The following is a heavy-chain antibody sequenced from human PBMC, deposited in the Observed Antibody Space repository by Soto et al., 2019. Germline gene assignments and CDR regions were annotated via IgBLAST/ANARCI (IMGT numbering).Heavy chain of an antibody. V-gene: IGHV1-46*01. CDR1: GYSLTFISYY. CDR3: ARGRRFRRGESNDFEY. J-gene: IGHJ4*02. Sequence: QVQLVQSGAEVKKSGASVKVSCKASGYSLTFISYYMHWVRQAPGHSLEWLGMINPSGSATSYSEKFQDRVTMTRDTSTTTFYVELSGLRSEDTAVYSCARGRRFRRGESNDFEYWGQGTLVTVSS. CDR2: INPSGSAT.